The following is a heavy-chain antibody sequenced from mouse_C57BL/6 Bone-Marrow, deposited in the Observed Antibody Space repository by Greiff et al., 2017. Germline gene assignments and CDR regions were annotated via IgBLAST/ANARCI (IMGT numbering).Heavy chain of an antibody. Sequence: VQLQQSGPELVKPGASVKIPCKASGYTFTDYNMDWVKQSHGKSLEWIGDINPNNGGPIYNQKFKGKATLTVDKSSSTAYMELRSLTSEDTAVYYCARPDGYYPAWFAYWGQGTLVTVSA. D-gene: IGHD2-3*01. CDR1: GYTFTDYN. J-gene: IGHJ3*01. CDR2: INPNNGGP. CDR3: ARPDGYYPAWFAY. V-gene: IGHV1-18*01.